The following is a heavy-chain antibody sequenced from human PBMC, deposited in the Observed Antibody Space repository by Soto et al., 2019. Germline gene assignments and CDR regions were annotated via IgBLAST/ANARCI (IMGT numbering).Heavy chain of an antibody. CDR2: IYHSGST. V-gene: IGHV4-30-2*01. D-gene: IGHD4-17*01. J-gene: IGHJ4*02. CDR3: ARAMTTVTTIDY. CDR1: GASISSAGYS. Sequence: SETLSLTCAVSGASISSAGYSWSWIRQPPGKGLEWIGYIYHSGSTYYNPSLQRPVTISVDWSKNQFSLKLSSVTAAATGVYYCARAMTTVTTIDYWGQGTLVTVS.